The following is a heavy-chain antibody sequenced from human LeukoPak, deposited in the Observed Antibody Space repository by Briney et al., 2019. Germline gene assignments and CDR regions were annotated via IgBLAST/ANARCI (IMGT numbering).Heavy chain of an antibody. J-gene: IGHJ4*02. V-gene: IGHV4-34*01. Sequence: SSETLSLTCAVYGGSFSGYYWSWIRQPPGKGLEWIGEINHSGSTNYNPSLKSRVTISVDTSKNQFSLKLSSVTAADTAVYYCARKRIFGVVPRGTFDYWGQGTLVTVSS. CDR1: GGSFSGYY. D-gene: IGHD3-3*01. CDR2: INHSGST. CDR3: ARKRIFGVVPRGTFDY.